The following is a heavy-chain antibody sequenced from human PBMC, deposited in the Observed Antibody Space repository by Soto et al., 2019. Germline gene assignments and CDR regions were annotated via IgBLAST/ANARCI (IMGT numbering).Heavy chain of an antibody. D-gene: IGHD4-17*01. CDR1: GFTVSSNY. J-gene: IGHJ6*03. CDR3: ARSTTVTTFHYYYYYMDV. V-gene: IGHV3-66*01. CDR2: IYSGGST. Sequence: GGSLRLSCAASGFTVSSNYMIWVRQAPGKGLEWVSVIYSGGSTYYADSVKGRFTISRDNSKNTLYLQMNSLRAEDTAVYYCARSTTVTTFHYYYYYMDVWGKGTTVTVSS.